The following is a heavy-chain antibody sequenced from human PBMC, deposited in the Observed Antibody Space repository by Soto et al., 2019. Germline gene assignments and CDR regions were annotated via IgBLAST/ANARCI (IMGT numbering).Heavy chain of an antibody. CDR1: GFTFNRYG. V-gene: IGHV3-30*03. D-gene: IGHD6-13*01. CDR2: ISDDGSDK. CDR3: AAYSSSFYYYYYGMDV. Sequence: GGSLRLSCVASGFTFNRYGIHWVRQAPGKGLEWVALISDDGSDKDYADSVKGRFTISRDNSKNTLYLQMNSLRAEDTAVYYCAAYSSSFYYYYYGMDVWGQGTTVTVSS. J-gene: IGHJ6*02.